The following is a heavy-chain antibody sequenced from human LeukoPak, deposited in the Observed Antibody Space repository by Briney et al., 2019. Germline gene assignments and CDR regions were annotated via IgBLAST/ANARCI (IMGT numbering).Heavy chain of an antibody. CDR3: AKAASGSERTYYFDY. CDR2: ISGSGGST. D-gene: IGHD1-26*01. V-gene: IGHV3-23*01. CDR1: GFTFSTYA. J-gene: IGHJ4*02. Sequence: GGSLRLSCAASGFTFSTYAMSWVRQAPGKGLEWVSAISGSGGSTYYADSVKGRFTISRDNSKNTLYLQMNSLRAEDTAVYYCAKAASGSERTYYFDYWGQGTLVTVSS.